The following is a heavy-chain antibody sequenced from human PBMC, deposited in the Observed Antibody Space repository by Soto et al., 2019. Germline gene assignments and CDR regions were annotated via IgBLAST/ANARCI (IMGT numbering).Heavy chain of an antibody. CDR1: GGTHNNYA. CDR3: TIWWDAVRYQYSVLDV. CDR2: IIPIFATV. J-gene: IGHJ6*02. D-gene: IGHD1-26*01. Sequence: QVQLLQSGSEVRKPGSSVKVSCKASGGTHNNYAFTWVRQARGQGLEWVGGIIPIFATVVYAQRFEGRVTISADKSTSTAYMELTNLSFDDTAVYYFTIWWDAVRYQYSVLDVWGQGTAITVSS. V-gene: IGHV1-69*06.